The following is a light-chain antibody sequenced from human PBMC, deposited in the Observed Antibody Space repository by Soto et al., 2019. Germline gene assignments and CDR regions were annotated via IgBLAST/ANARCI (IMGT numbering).Light chain of an antibody. V-gene: IGKV1-39*01. CDR3: KRRLRTPPT. CDR1: QSIATY. CDR2: AAS. J-gene: IGKJ4*01. Sequence: DVQMTQSPSSLSASVGDRVTITCRTSQSIATYLNWYQQKPGTAPYLLIFAASSLQSGVPSRFSGSRSGTDLTLTISSLQPEDFATYYCKRRLRTPPTFGGGTKVVFK.